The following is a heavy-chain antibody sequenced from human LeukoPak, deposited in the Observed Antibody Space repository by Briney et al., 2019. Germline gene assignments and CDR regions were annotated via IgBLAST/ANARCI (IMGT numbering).Heavy chain of an antibody. CDR3: AKGSCGGSCYWYYFDY. J-gene: IGHJ4*02. Sequence: GGSLRLSCAASGFTFSSYAMSWVRQAPGKGLEWVSAISGSGGSTYYADSVKGRFTISRDNSKNTLYLQMNSLRAEDTAVYYYAKGSCGGSCYWYYFDYWGQGTLVTVSS. CDR1: GFTFSSYA. CDR2: ISGSGGST. V-gene: IGHV3-23*01. D-gene: IGHD2-15*01.